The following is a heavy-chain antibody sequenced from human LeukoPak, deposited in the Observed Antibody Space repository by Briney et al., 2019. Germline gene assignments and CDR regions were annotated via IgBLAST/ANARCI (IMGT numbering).Heavy chain of an antibody. CDR1: GFTFSSYA. Sequence: QSGGSLRLSCAASGFTFSSYAMSWVRQAPGKGLEWVSAISGSGGSTYYADSVKGRFTISRDNSKNTLYLQMNSLRAEDTAVYYCAKKPPGSYDILTGYYRGSWGQGTLVTVSS. D-gene: IGHD3-9*01. V-gene: IGHV3-23*01. J-gene: IGHJ5*02. CDR2: ISGSGGST. CDR3: AKKPPGSYDILTGYYRGS.